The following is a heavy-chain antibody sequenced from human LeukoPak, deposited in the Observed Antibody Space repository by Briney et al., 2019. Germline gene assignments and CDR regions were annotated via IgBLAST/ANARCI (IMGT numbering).Heavy chain of an antibody. J-gene: IGHJ6*03. CDR2: ISSSSSYI. V-gene: IGHV3-21*01. Sequence: GGSLRLXCAASGFTFSSYSMKWVRQAPGKVLEWVSSISSSSSYIYYADSVKGRFTISRDNAKNSLYLQMNSLRAEDTAVYYCAREGLLRQLGSYMDVWGKGTTVTVSS. CDR3: AREGLLRQLGSYMDV. CDR1: GFTFSSYS. D-gene: IGHD6-13*01.